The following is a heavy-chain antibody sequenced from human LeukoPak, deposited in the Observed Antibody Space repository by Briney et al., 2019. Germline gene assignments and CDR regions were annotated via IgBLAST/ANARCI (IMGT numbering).Heavy chain of an antibody. CDR2: IYYTGST. Sequence: SETLSLTCAVYGGSFSGYYWSWIRQPPGKGLEWIGSIYYTGSTFYNPSLKSRVTISVDTSKNQFSMKLSSVTAADTAVYFCARGLRDGYTLFYFDYRGQGTLVTVSS. V-gene: IGHV4-34*01. J-gene: IGHJ4*02. D-gene: IGHD5-24*01. CDR1: GGSFSGYY. CDR3: ARGLRDGYTLFYFDY.